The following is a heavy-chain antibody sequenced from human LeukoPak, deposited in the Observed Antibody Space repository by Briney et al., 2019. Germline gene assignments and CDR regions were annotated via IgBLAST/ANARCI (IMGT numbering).Heavy chain of an antibody. CDR2: VYYIGTN. CDR3: ARERRTLGLDY. Sequence: SETLPLACSVSGGSFSSSSYYWAWIRQPPGKGLEWIGSVYYIGTNYYNPSLESRVTISLDMSKSQFSLKLKSVTAADTAVYYCARERRTLGLDYWGQGNLVTVSS. J-gene: IGHJ4*02. CDR1: GGSFSSSSYY. V-gene: IGHV4-39*07.